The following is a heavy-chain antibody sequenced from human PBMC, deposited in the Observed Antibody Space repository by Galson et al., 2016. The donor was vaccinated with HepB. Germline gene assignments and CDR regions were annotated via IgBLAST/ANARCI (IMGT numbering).Heavy chain of an antibody. CDR2: TYYRSKWSY. CDR1: GDSVSNSNAG. J-gene: IGHJ4*02. CDR3: TRVRVLGRGFHS. V-gene: IGHV6-1*01. Sequence: CAISGDSVSNSNAGWNWIRQSPSRGLEWLGRTYYRSKWSYDYADSVRSRIAIHPDTTKNQVSLQLSSVTVEDTAIYYCTRVRVLGRGFHSWGQGTLVIVSS. D-gene: IGHD7-27*01.